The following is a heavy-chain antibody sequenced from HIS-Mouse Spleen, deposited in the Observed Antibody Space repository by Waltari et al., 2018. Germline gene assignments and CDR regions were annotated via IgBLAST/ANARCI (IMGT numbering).Heavy chain of an antibody. CDR1: GYTFTSYD. J-gene: IGHJ4*02. CDR3: ARVYYDFWSGYYY. V-gene: IGHV1-8*01. D-gene: IGHD3-3*01. CDR2: MNPNSGNA. Sequence: QVQLVQSGAEVKKPGASVKVSCKASGYTFTSYDINWVRRATGQGLGWMGWMNPNSGNAGYAKNLPGRVTMTRNTSISTAYMGLSSLRSEDTAVYYGARVYYDFWSGYYYWGQGTLVTVSS.